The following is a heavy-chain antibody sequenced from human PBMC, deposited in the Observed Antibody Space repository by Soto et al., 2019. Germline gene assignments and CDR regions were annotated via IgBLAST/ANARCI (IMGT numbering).Heavy chain of an antibody. CDR1: VHKVIPTF. CDR2: IDPSDNAT. CDR3: ATNYYDSRGYLY. V-gene: IGHV1-46*01. J-gene: IGHJ4*02. Sequence: ASVKDSCKASVHKVIPTFVHCVRPAPGQGLEWLGKIDPSDNATSYSQKFQGRVTLTRDPSTNTVYVELSSLRSEDTAIYYCATNYYDSRGYLYWGQGTLGTVSS. D-gene: IGHD3-22*01.